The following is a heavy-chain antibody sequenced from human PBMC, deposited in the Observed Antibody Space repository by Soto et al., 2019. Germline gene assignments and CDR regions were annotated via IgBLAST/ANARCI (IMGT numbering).Heavy chain of an antibody. CDR2: ISYDGSNK. D-gene: IGHD3-22*01. V-gene: IGHV3-30*18. CDR1: GFTFSSYG. Sequence: SLRLSCAASGFTFSSYGMHWVRQAPGKGLEWVAVISYDGSNKYYADSVKGRFTISRDNSKNTLYLQMNSLRAEDTAVYYCAKWGQAGYYYDSSGYYYALDAFDIWGQGTMVTVS. CDR3: AKWGQAGYYYDSSGYYYALDAFDI. J-gene: IGHJ3*02.